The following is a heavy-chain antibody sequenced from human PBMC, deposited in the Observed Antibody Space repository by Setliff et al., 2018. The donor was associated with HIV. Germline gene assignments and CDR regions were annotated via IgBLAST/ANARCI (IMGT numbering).Heavy chain of an antibody. J-gene: IGHJ4*02. Sequence: SETPSLTCAVSGDSISSGRFYWTWIRQPAGKGLEWIGHIHTSGSTDFNPSLRSRVTISADTSKNQFSLKLSSLTAADTAVYYCARGEYVNHFFDNWGRGTLVTVSS. CDR3: ARGEYVNHFFDN. D-gene: IGHD3-16*01. V-gene: IGHV4-61*09. CDR2: IHTSGST. CDR1: GDSISSGRFY.